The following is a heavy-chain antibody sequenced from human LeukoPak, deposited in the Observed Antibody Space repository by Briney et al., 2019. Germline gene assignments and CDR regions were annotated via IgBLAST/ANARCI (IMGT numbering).Heavy chain of an antibody. Sequence: GGSLRLSCAASGFIFSSHWMHWVRQAPGKGLVWVSRISSDGSSTSYADSVKGRFTMSRDNAKNTLYLQMNSLRAEDTAVYYCAKDDRGNEAPFDYWGQGTLVTVSS. V-gene: IGHV3-74*01. CDR3: AKDDRGNEAPFDY. J-gene: IGHJ4*02. CDR2: ISSDGSST. CDR1: GFIFSSHW.